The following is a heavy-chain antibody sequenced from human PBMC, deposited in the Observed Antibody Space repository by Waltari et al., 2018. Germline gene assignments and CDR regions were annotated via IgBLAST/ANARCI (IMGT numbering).Heavy chain of an antibody. D-gene: IGHD3-10*01. Sequence: QAQLHQWGAGLLKPSETLSLTCAASGGSFSGYFWSWIRQSPGKGLEGIGEINRDGTANYNPSLKSRVGMSVDTIKSQISLSLSSVTAADAAVYYCARVGDYHGSGRFGLDVWGRGTRVTVSS. J-gene: IGHJ6*02. CDR3: ARVGDYHGSGRFGLDV. CDR2: INRDGTA. V-gene: IGHV4-34*01. CDR1: GGSFSGYF.